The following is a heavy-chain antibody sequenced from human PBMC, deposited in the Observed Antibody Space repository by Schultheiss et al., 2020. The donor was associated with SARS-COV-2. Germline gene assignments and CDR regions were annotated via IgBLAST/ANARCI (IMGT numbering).Heavy chain of an antibody. D-gene: IGHD3-10*01. CDR1: GYTFTGYY. J-gene: IGHJ6*03. CDR2: INPDSGGT. CDR3: ASQMTGYMDV. V-gene: IGHV1-2*02. Sequence: GESLKISCTASGYTFTGYYLHWVRQAPGQGLEWVGWINPDSGGTDYARKFQGRVTMTRDTSISTAYMDLSRLRFDDTAVYYCASQMTGYMDVWGKGTTVTVSS.